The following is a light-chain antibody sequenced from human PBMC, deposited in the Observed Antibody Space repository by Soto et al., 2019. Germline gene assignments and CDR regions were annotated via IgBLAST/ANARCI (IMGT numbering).Light chain of an antibody. CDR3: MQATYWPWT. CDR2: KVS. CDR1: QSLVHSDGNTY. V-gene: IGKV2-30*02. J-gene: IGKJ1*01. Sequence: DVALTQSPLSLPVTLGQPASISCRSSQSLVHSDGNTYLSWFQQRPGQSPRRLIYKVSNWDSGVPARFSGSGSGTDFTLKISRVEAEDVGFYYCMQATYWPWTFGQGTKV.